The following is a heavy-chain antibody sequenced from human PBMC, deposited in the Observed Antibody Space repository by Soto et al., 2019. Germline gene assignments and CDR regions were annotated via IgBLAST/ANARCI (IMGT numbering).Heavy chain of an antibody. CDR1: GFTFSSYS. J-gene: IGHJ4*02. CDR2: ISSSSSTI. D-gene: IGHD5-18*01. V-gene: IGHV3-48*02. CDR3: ARQLKDTAMAPDY. Sequence: GGSLRLSCAASGFTFSSYSMNWVRQAPGKGLEWVSYISSSSSTIYYADSVKGRFTISRDNAKNSLYLQMNSLRDADTAVYYCARQLKDTAMAPDYWGQGTLVTVSS.